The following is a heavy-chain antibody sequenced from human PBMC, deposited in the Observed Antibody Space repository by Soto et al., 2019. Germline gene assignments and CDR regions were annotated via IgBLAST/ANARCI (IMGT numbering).Heavy chain of an antibody. CDR1: GFTFSSYG. CDR2: ISYDGSNK. V-gene: IGHV3-30*03. D-gene: IGHD3-9*01. CDR3: AREDWYYYGMDV. Sequence: GGSLRLSCAASGFTFSSYGMHWVRQAPGKGLEWVAVISYDGSNKYYADSVKGRFTISRDNSKNTLYLQMNSLRAEDTAVYYCAREDWYYYGMDVWGQGTTVTVSS. J-gene: IGHJ6*02.